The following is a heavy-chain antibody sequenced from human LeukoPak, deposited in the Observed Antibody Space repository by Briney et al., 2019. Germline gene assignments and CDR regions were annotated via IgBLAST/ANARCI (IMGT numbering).Heavy chain of an antibody. J-gene: IGHJ4*02. Sequence: GRSLRLSCAASGFTFSSYAMHWVRQAPGKGLVWVAVISYDGSNKYYADSVKGRFTISRDNSKNTLYLQMNSLRAEDTAVYYCARDAHYWGQGTLVTVSS. CDR1: GFTFSSYA. CDR2: ISYDGSNK. V-gene: IGHV3-30-3*01. CDR3: ARDAHY.